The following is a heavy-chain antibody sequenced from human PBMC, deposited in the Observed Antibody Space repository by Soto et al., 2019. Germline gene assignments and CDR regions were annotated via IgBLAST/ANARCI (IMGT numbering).Heavy chain of an antibody. CDR1: GFTFSDYD. Sequence: VQLVESGGGVVQPGRSLRLSCAASGFTFSDYDMHWVRQAPGKGLEWVAFVSHDGRNTHYADSVKGRLTISRDSSKNTVSLEMTSLRAEDTAVYDCEKGGRHWLVTSDFNYWGEGALVTVAS. V-gene: IGHV3-30*18. D-gene: IGHD6-19*01. J-gene: IGHJ4*02. CDR2: VSHDGRNT. CDR3: EKGGRHWLVTSDFNY.